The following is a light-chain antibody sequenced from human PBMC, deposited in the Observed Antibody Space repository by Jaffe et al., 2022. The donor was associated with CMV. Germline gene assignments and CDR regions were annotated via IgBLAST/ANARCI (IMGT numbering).Light chain of an antibody. CDR2: DTS. CDR3: QQYDDWSLT. CDR1: QSVSGN. Sequence: EIVMTQSPATLSVSPGERATLSCRASQSVSGNLAWYQQKPDQAPRLLIYDTSTRATEIPTRFTGSGSGTAFTLTISSLQSEDFAVYYCQQYDDWSLTFGGGTKVEIK. V-gene: IGKV3-15*01. J-gene: IGKJ4*01.